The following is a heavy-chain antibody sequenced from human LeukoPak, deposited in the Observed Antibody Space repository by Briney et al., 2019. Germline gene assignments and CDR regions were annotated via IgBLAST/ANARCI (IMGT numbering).Heavy chain of an antibody. CDR3: ARDLYGSGSYYKTTPFDY. Sequence: ASVKVSCKASGYTFTGYYMHWVRQAPGQGLEWMGWINPNSGGTNYAQKLQGRVTMTTDTSTSTAYMELRSLRSDDTAVYYCARDLYGSGSYYKTTPFDYWGQGTLVTVSS. D-gene: IGHD3-10*01. CDR2: INPNSGGT. J-gene: IGHJ4*02. CDR1: GYTFTGYY. V-gene: IGHV1-2*02.